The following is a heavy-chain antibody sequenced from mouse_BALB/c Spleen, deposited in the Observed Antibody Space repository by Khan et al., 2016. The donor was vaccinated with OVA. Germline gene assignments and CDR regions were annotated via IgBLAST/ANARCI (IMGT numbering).Heavy chain of an antibody. Sequence: EVQLVESGGGLVKPGGSLKLSCEVSGFAFNSYDMSWVRQTPEKRLEWVATISSTGTYTYYPDSVKGRFTISRDTARNTLYLQMSSLRSEDTALYYSTRPSDYDNPWFTDWGQGTLVTVSA. CDR2: ISSTGTYT. D-gene: IGHD2-4*01. V-gene: IGHV5-9*02. J-gene: IGHJ3*01. CDR3: TRPSDYDNPWFTD. CDR1: GFAFNSYD.